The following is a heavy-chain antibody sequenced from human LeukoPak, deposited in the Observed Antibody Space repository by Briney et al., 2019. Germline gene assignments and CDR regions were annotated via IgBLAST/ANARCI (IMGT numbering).Heavy chain of an antibody. J-gene: IGHJ6*04. V-gene: IGHV4-28*01. Sequence: SETLSLTCAVSGYSISSSNWWGWIRQPPGKGLEWIGYIYYSGSTYYNPSLKRRVTMSVDTSKNQFSLKLSSVTAVDTAVYYCAATYLSSTSWEAMDVWGKGTTVIVSS. CDR3: AATYLSSTSWEAMDV. D-gene: IGHD2-2*01. CDR1: GYSISSSNW. CDR2: IYYSGST.